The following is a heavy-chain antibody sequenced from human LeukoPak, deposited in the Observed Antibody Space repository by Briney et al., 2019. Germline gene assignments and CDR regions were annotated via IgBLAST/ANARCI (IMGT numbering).Heavy chain of an antibody. CDR2: INHDGSEK. J-gene: IGHJ4*02. CDR1: GSTFSTYW. D-gene: IGHD6-19*01. CDR3: ARDRAVAGLCDY. V-gene: IGHV3-7*01. Sequence: GGSLRLSCAASGSTFSTYWMTWVRQPPGKGLEWVAHINHDGSEKYYVDSVKGRFTISRDNAKNSLYLQMNGLRVEDTAVYYCARDRAVAGLCDYWGQGTLVTVSS.